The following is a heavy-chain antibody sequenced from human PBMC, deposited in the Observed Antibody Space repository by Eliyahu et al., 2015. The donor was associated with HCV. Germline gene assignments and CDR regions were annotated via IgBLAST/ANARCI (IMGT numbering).Heavy chain of an antibody. Sequence: EVQLVESGGGLVQPGWSLRLSCVASGFTFRTYWMYWVRQAPGKGLVWVSRINSDGSSTNYADSVKGRFTISRDNAKNTLYLQMDSLRVEDTAMYYCVTVGPSTYWGQGTLVTVSS. J-gene: IGHJ4*02. CDR1: GFTFRTYW. D-gene: IGHD2-2*01. V-gene: IGHV3-74*01. CDR2: INSDGSST. CDR3: VTVGPSTY.